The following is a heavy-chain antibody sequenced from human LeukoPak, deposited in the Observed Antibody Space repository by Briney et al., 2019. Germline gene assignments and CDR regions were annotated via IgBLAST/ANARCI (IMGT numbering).Heavy chain of an antibody. CDR3: AREIVVVVAATPYGMDV. J-gene: IGHJ6*02. V-gene: IGHV1-2*02. Sequence: RASVKVSCKASGYTFTGYYMHWVRQAPGQGLEWMGWINPNSGGTNYAQKFQGRVTMTRDTSISTAYMELSRLRSDDTAVYYCAREIVVVVAATPYGMDVWGQGTLVTVSS. CDR1: GYTFTGYY. D-gene: IGHD2-15*01. CDR2: INPNSGGT.